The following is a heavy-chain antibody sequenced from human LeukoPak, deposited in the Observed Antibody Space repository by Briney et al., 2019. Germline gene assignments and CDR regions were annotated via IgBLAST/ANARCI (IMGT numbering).Heavy chain of an antibody. CDR2: INPNSGNT. CDR3: ARIKNYYDSSGYRSYFDY. CDR1: GYTFTGYY. V-gene: IGHV1-8*03. D-gene: IGHD3-22*01. Sequence: ASVKVSCKASGYTFTGYYMHWVRQAPGQGLEWMGWINPNSGNTGYAQKLQGRVTITRNTSISTAYMELSSLRSEDTAVYYCARIKNYYDSSGYRSYFDYWGQGTLVTVSS. J-gene: IGHJ4*02.